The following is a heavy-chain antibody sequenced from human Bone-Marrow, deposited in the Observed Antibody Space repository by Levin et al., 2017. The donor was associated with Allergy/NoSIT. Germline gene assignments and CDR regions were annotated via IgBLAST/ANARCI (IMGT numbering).Heavy chain of an antibody. J-gene: IGHJ6*02. V-gene: IGHV3-15*01. Sequence: LSLTCAASGFTFSNAWMSWVRQAPGKGLEWVGRIKSKTDGGTTDYAAPVKGRFTISRDDSKNTLYLQMNSLKTEDTAVYYCTTPETYYYDSSGRGSSKVLKPQSYYYYGMDVWGQGTTVTVSS. CDR2: IKSKTDGGTT. CDR3: TTPETYYYDSSGRGSSKVLKPQSYYYYGMDV. CDR1: GFTFSNAW. D-gene: IGHD3-22*01.